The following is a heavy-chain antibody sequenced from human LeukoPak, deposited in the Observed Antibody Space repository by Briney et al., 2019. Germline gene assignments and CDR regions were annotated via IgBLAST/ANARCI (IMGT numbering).Heavy chain of an antibody. J-gene: IGHJ5*02. Sequence: SETLSLTCAVYGGSFSTYYWSWIRQPPGKGLEWIGEINHSGSTTYNPSLKSRVTISVDTSKHQFSLKLGSVTAADTAIYYCARGRMTAADNWFDPWGQGTLVTVSS. CDR2: INHSGST. CDR3: ARGRMTAADNWFDP. CDR1: GGSFSTYY. D-gene: IGHD6-13*01. V-gene: IGHV4-34*01.